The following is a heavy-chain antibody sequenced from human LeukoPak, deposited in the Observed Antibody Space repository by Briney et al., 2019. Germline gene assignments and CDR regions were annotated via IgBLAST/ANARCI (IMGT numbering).Heavy chain of an antibody. V-gene: IGHV4-61*02. Sequence: SQTLSLTCTVSGGSISSGSYYSSWIRQPAGKGLEWIGRIYTSGSTNYNPSLKSRVTISVDTSKNQFSLELSSVTAADTAVYYCAREGRCSGGSCYTPPIGVDYWGQGTLVTVSS. CDR2: IYTSGST. CDR1: GGSISSGSYY. D-gene: IGHD2-15*01. CDR3: AREGRCSGGSCYTPPIGVDY. J-gene: IGHJ4*02.